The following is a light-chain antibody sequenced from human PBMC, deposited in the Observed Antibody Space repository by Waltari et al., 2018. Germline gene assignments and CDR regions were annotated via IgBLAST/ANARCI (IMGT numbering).Light chain of an antibody. J-gene: IGKJ4*01. Sequence: DTQMTQSPSSLSASVGDRVTITCRASRNVNTYLNWFHQKPGKAPKLLIYAASSLQGGVPLRFSGSGSGTDFTLTISKLRPEDAGTFYCQHSDNTPLTFGGGTKVEI. CDR2: AAS. CDR1: RNVNTY. V-gene: IGKV1-39*01. CDR3: QHSDNTPLT.